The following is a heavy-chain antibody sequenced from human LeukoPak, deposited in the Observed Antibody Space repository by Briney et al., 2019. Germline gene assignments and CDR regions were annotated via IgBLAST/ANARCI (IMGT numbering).Heavy chain of an antibody. J-gene: IGHJ2*01. CDR3: ARLEGGYWYFDL. V-gene: IGHV4-39*01. CDR1: GGSISSSSYY. D-gene: IGHD3-16*01. CDR2: IYYSGST. Sequence: PSETLSLTCTVSGGSISSSSYYWGWIRQPRGRGGEWIVSIYYSGSTYYNPSLKSRVTISVDPSKNQFSLKLSSVPAADTAVYYCARLEGGYWYFDLWGRGTLVTVSS.